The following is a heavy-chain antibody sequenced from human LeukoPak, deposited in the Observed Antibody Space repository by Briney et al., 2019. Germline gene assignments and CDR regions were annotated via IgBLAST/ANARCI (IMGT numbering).Heavy chain of an antibody. D-gene: IGHD2-2*01. Sequence: SETLSLTCIVSGGSISSISSNNYHWGWIRQPPGKGLEWIGYIYHSGSTYYNPSLKSRVTISVDRSKNQFSLKLSSVTAADTAVYYCARGDCSSTSCYYDYWGQGTLVTVSS. CDR2: IYHSGST. V-gene: IGHV4-30-2*01. CDR3: ARGDCSSTSCYYDY. CDR1: GGSISSISSNNYH. J-gene: IGHJ4*02.